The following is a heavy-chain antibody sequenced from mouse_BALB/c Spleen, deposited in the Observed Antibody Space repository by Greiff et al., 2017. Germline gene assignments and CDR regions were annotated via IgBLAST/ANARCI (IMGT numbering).Heavy chain of an antibody. D-gene: IGHD3-1*01. CDR2: IWAGGST. Sequence: VKLMESGPGLVAPSQSLSITCTVSGFSLTSYGVHWVRQPPGKGLEWLGVIWAGGSTNYNSALMSRLSISKDNSKSQVFLKMNSLQTDDTAMYYCARDRGSYFPMDYWGQGTSVTVSS. CDR1: GFSLTSYG. J-gene: IGHJ4*01. V-gene: IGHV2-9*02. CDR3: ARDRGSYFPMDY.